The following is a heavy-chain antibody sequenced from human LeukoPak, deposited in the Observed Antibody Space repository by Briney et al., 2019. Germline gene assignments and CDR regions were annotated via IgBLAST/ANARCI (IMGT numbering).Heavy chain of an antibody. J-gene: IGHJ2*01. V-gene: IGHV4-34*01. CDR1: GGSFSGYY. D-gene: IGHD2-2*01. Sequence: PSETLSLTCAVYGGSFSGYYWSWIRQPPGKGLEWIGEINHSGSTNYNPSLKSRVTISVDTSKNQFSLKLSSVTAADTAAYYCARIAPYCSSTSCYPRINHWYFDLWGRGTLVTVSS. CDR2: INHSGST. CDR3: ARIAPYCSSTSCYPRINHWYFDL.